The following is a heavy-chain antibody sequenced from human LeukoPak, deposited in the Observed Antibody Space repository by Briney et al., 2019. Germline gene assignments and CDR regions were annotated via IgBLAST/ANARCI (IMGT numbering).Heavy chain of an antibody. D-gene: IGHD2-21*01. CDR2: IYWDDGK. Sequence: SGPTLVYPTQTLTLTCTFSGFSLSTSGVGVGWVRQPPGKALEWLAVIYWDDGKLYSLSLPNKLTITKNTSKNQVVLTMTNMDPVDTATYYCAHRPGRGIPAAHWGEGIVDPVSS. V-gene: IGHV2-5*02. CDR3: AHRPGRGIPAAH. CDR1: GFSLSTSGVG. J-gene: IGHJ1*01.